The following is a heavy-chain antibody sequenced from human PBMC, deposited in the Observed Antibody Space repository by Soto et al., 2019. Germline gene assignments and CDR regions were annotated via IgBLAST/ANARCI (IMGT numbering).Heavy chain of an antibody. CDR3: AKEVQYYDFGTGAWFDP. V-gene: IGHV3-23*01. Sequence: GGSLRLSCAASGFTFSSYAMSWVRQAPGKGLEWVSAISGSGGSTYYADSVKGRFTLSRDNSQNTLYLQMNSLRAEDTAVYYCAKEVQYYDFGTGAWFDPWGQGALVTVSS. CDR1: GFTFSSYA. CDR2: ISGSGGST. D-gene: IGHD3-3*01. J-gene: IGHJ5*02.